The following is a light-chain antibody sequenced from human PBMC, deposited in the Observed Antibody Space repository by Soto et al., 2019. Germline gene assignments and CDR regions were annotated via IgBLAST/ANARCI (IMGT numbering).Light chain of an antibody. V-gene: IGKV1-16*02. CDR1: QGINNY. Sequence: DIQMTQSPSSLSASVGDRVTITCRASQGINNYLAWFQQNPGKAPKSLIYAVSSLQSGVPSKFSGSAAGTDFTLTISSLQPEDFATYYYQQYNSYPLTFGQGTKLEIK. CDR3: QQYNSYPLT. CDR2: AVS. J-gene: IGKJ2*01.